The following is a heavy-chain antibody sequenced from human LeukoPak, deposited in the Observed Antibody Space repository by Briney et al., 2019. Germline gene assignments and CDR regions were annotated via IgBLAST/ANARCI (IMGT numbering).Heavy chain of an antibody. D-gene: IGHD3-3*01. J-gene: IGHJ4*02. CDR3: ASTLTFFGVVH. CDR1: VYTFNTYG. CDR2: ITMINGNT. Sequence: ASVTVSCKASVYTFNTYGFSWVRQAPGQGLEWMGWITMINGNTDYAEKLQGRVTVTIDTSTSTAYMELRSLRSDDTAVYYCASTLTFFGVVHWGQGTLLTVSS. V-gene: IGHV1-18*01.